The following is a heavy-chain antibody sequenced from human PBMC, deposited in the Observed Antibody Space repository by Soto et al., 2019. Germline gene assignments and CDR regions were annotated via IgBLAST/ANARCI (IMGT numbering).Heavy chain of an antibody. Sequence: QVQLVQSGAEVKKPGSSVKVSCKASGGTFSSYAISWVRQAPGQGLEWMGGIIPIFGTANYAQKFQGRVTITAEDATGTAYMELSSLRSEDTAVYYCARGASPYEVVSPDYWGQGTLVAVS. D-gene: IGHD3-22*01. CDR3: ARGASPYEVVSPDY. CDR1: GGTFSSYA. CDR2: IIPIFGTA. V-gene: IGHV1-69*01. J-gene: IGHJ4*02.